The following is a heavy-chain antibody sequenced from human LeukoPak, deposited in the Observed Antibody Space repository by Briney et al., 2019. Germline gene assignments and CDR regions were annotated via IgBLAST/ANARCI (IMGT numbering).Heavy chain of an antibody. CDR3: VRDFMGMGGTTAYLHY. CDR1: GFTFSDYS. V-gene: IGHV3-21*01. CDR2: ISRNSRHV. Sequence: GGSLRLSCAASGFTFSDYSMNWVRQAPGKGLEWVSSISRNSRHVYYGGSVWGRFTISRDDAQNSLFLQMNSLRAEDMAVYCCVRDFMGMGGTTAYLHYWGQGTLVTVSS. D-gene: IGHD1-26*01. J-gene: IGHJ1*01.